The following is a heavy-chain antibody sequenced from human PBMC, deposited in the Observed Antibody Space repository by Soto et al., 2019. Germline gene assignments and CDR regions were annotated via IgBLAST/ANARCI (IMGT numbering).Heavy chain of an antibody. CDR1: EFPFGNAW. D-gene: IGHD3-3*01. V-gene: IGHV3-15*05. Sequence: EVQLVEYGGGLAKPGGSLRLSCVASEFPFGNAWMSWVRQAPGKGLEWVGRIKRKTDGGTADYAAPVRGRFTISRDDSKNTLSLQMNSLKTEATGVYVCATTTTYDVWGGSSTGGFHPWGQGTLVTVSS. J-gene: IGHJ5*02. CDR2: IKRKTDGGTA. CDR3: ATTTTYDVWGGSSTGGFHP.